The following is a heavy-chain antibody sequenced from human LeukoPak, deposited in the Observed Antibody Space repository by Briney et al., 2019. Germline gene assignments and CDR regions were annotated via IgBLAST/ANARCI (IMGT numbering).Heavy chain of an antibody. J-gene: IGHJ6*03. CDR1: GYTFTSYG. CDR3: ARGSRQRSYYYYYMDV. Sequence: ASVKVSCKASGYTFTSYGISWVRQAPGQGLEWMGWISAYNGNTNYAQKLQGRVTMTTDTSTSTAYMELRSLRSDDTAVYYCARGSRQRSYYYYYMDVWGKGTTVTVSS. D-gene: IGHD6-25*01. CDR2: ISAYNGNT. V-gene: IGHV1-18*01.